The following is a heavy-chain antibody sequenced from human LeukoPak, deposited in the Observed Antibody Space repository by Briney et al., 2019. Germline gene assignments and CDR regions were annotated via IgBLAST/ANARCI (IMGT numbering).Heavy chain of an antibody. V-gene: IGHV1-46*04. CDR2: INPSGDSV. CDR3: ARTLADGGTNH. D-gene: IGHD2-15*01. CDR1: GYTFTGYY. Sequence: ASVKVSCKASGYTFTGYYMHWVRQAPGQELEWMGRINPSGDSVNYAQKLQDRLTMTRDTSTNTVYLELSSLRSEDTAIYYCARTLADGGTNHWGQGTLVTVSS. J-gene: IGHJ5*02.